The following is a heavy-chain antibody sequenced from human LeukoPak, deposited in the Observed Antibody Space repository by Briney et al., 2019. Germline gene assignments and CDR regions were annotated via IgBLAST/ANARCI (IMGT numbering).Heavy chain of an antibody. V-gene: IGHV3-21*01. Sequence: KTGGSLRLSCAASGFTFSSYSMNWVRQAPGKGLEWVSSISSSSSYIYYADSVKGRFTISRDNAKNSLYLQMNSLRAEDTAVYYCARDKRGVIDYWGQGTLVTVSS. CDR1: GFTFSSYS. D-gene: IGHD3-10*01. CDR2: ISSSSSYI. CDR3: ARDKRGVIDY. J-gene: IGHJ4*02.